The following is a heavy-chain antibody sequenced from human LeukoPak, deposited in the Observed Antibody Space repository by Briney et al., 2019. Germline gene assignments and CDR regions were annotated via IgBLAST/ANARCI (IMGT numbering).Heavy chain of an antibody. CDR3: VRDGRFDSACFDS. CDR2: FYSSGST. CDR1: GDPLNDNLYY. D-gene: IGHD6-19*01. J-gene: IGHJ4*02. V-gene: IGHV4-39*07. Sequence: SKTLSLTCNVSGDPLNDNLYYWGWIRQSPGKGLEWIGAFYSSGSTSSHSSLKSRVTISVDTSRTQLSLKLDSVTDTDTAVYYCVRDGRFDSACFDSWGPGILVTVSS.